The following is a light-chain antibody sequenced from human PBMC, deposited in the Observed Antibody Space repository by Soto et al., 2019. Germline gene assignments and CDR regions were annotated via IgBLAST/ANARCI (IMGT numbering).Light chain of an antibody. CDR3: QSYDSSLSGLV. CDR2: GNS. V-gene: IGLV1-40*01. Sequence: QSVLTQPPSVSGAPGQRGTISCTGSSSNIGAGYDVHWYQQLPGTAPKLLIYGNSNRPSGVPDRFSGSKPGTSASLAITGLQAEDEADYYCQSYDSSLSGLVFGTGTKLTVL. J-gene: IGLJ1*01. CDR1: SSNIGAGYD.